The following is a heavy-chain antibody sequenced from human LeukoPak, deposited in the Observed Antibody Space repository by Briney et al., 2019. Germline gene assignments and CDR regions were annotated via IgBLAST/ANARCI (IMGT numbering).Heavy chain of an antibody. Sequence: GGSLRLSCAASGLTFSSYGMHWVRQAPGKGLEWVAFIRYDGRNKYYADSVKGRFTISRDNSKNTLYLQMNSLRAEDTAVYYCAVSGSYYFDYWGQGTLVTVSS. CDR1: GLTFSSYG. J-gene: IGHJ4*02. CDR3: AVSGSYYFDY. D-gene: IGHD3-10*01. V-gene: IGHV3-30*02. CDR2: IRYDGRNK.